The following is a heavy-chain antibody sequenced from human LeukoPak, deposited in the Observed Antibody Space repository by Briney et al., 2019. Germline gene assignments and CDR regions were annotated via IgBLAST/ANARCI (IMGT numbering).Heavy chain of an antibody. CDR2: ISGSGDNT. Sequence: GGSLRLSCAASGFTFSSSAMSWVRQAPRKGLEWVSVISGSGDNTYYADSVKGRFTISRDNSKNTLYLQMNSLRAEDTAVYYCAKMEEGYYDSSGYYYMTAFDIRGQGTMVTVSS. V-gene: IGHV3-23*01. CDR3: AKMEEGYYDSSGYYYMTAFDI. J-gene: IGHJ3*02. D-gene: IGHD3-22*01. CDR1: GFTFSSSA.